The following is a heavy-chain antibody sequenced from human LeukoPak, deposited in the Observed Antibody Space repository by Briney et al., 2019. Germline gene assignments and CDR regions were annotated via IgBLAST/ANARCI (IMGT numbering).Heavy chain of an antibody. V-gene: IGHV1-69*05. J-gene: IGHJ4*02. D-gene: IGHD2-2*01. Sequence: SVKVSCKASGGTFSSYANSWVRQAPGQGLEWMGGIIPIFGTTNNAQKFQGRVTITTDESTSTAYVELSSLRSEDTAVYYCARGGCSSTTCYPYYFDYWGQGTLVTVSS. CDR1: GGTFSSYA. CDR2: IIPIFGTT. CDR3: ARGGCSSTTCYPYYFDY.